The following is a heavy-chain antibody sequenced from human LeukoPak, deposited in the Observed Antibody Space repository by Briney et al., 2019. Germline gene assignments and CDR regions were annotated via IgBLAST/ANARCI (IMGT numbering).Heavy chain of an antibody. V-gene: IGHV3-23*01. CDR3: AKDRSITPVPDAFDI. D-gene: IGHD3-3*02. J-gene: IGHJ3*02. Sequence: GGSLRLSCEASGFTFRSYGMSWVRQAPGKGLEWVSAISGSGGSTYYADSVKGRFTISRDNSKNTLYLQMNSLRAEDTAVYYCAKDRSITPVPDAFDIWGQGTMVTVSS. CDR1: GFTFRSYG. CDR2: ISGSGGST.